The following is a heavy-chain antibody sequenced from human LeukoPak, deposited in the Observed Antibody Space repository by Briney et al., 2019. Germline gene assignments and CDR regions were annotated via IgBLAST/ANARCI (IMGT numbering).Heavy chain of an antibody. V-gene: IGHV5-51*01. CDR3: AKSGHTGRWFAY. CDR2: IYPRDSDT. J-gene: IGHJ4*02. Sequence: GESLKISCKASGYSFTSYWIGWVRQMPGKGLEWMGIIYPRDSDTTYSPSFEGQVTISADKSINTAYLQWSSLKASDTAIYFCAKSGHTGRWFAYWGQGTLVPVSS. CDR1: GYSFTSYW. D-gene: IGHD4-23*01.